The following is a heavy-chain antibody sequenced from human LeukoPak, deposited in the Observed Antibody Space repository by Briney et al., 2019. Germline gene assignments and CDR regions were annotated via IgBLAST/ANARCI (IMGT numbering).Heavy chain of an antibody. CDR1: GLPVRSLY. Sequence: PGGSLRLFCAPSGLPVRSLYISWVRQARGKVLKLFPAISSGGVTFYADSVKGRFTISRDNSKNTLYLQMNSLRAEDTAVYYCAAKVELRSNGPYFNSWGQGTLVTVSS. V-gene: IGHV3-53*01. J-gene: IGHJ4*02. D-gene: IGHD1-7*01. CDR2: ISSGGVT. CDR3: AAKVELRSNGPYFNS.